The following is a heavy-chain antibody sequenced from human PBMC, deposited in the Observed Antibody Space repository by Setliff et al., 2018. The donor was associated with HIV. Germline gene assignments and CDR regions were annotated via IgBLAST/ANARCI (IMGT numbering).Heavy chain of an antibody. CDR3: AREIRTVYTGGHYFYGIDV. Sequence: GGSLRLSCAASGFTFSDCSMNWVRQAPGKGLEWISYITSTGSTIFYVDSVKGRFTISRENARNSLYLQMNSLRAGDTAVYYCAREIRTVYTGGHYFYGIDVWGQGTAVTVSS. CDR2: ITSTGSTI. J-gene: IGHJ6*02. D-gene: IGHD3-16*01. CDR1: GFTFSDCS. V-gene: IGHV3-48*01.